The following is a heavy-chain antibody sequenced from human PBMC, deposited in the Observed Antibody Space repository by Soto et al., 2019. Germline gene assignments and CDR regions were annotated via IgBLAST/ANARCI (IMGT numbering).Heavy chain of an antibody. Sequence: QVQLVQSAAEVKKPGASVKVSCRTSGYSFSTYGISWVRQAPGQGLEWMAWISTYNGNTMYAQKFQGRATMTTDTSTSTCYMELRSLRSDDTAVYYCARTHHYGSGSYLHWGWCDPWGQGTQVIVSS. V-gene: IGHV1-18*01. CDR2: ISTYNGNT. CDR3: ARTHHYGSGSYLHWGWCDP. D-gene: IGHD3-10*01. CDR1: GYSFSTYG. J-gene: IGHJ5*02.